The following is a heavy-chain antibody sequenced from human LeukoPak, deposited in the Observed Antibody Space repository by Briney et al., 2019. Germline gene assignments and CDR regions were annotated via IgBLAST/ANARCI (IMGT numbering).Heavy chain of an antibody. CDR3: ASLRPYDFWSGYKDY. CDR2: IYYSGST. CDR1: GGSISSYY. D-gene: IGHD3-3*01. V-gene: IGHV4-59*12. Sequence: TASETLSLTCTVSGGSISSYYWSWIRQPPGKGLEWIGYIYYSGSTNYNPSLKSRVTISVDTSKNQFSLKLSSVTAADTAVYYCASLRPYDFWSGYKDYWGQGTLVTVSS. J-gene: IGHJ4*02.